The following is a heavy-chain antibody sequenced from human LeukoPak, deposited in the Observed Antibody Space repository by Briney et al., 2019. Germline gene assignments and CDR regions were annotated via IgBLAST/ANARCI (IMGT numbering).Heavy chain of an antibody. V-gene: IGHV3-7*01. Sequence: GGSLRLSCAASGFTFSSSWMTWVRQAPGEGLEWVANINQDESEKHYLDSVKGRFTISRDNAKNSLYLQMNSLRAEDTAVYYCAELGITMIGGVWGKGTTVTISS. CDR1: GFTFSSSW. D-gene: IGHD3-10*02. CDR2: INQDESEK. J-gene: IGHJ6*04. CDR3: AELGITMIGGV.